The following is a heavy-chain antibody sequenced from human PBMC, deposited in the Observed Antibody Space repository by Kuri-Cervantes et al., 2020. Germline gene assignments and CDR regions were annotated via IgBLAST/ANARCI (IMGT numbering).Heavy chain of an antibody. D-gene: IGHD3-3*01. V-gene: IGHV3-9*01. CDR1: GFTFSTYW. CDR3: AKDAYDFWSGYSLGDAFDI. J-gene: IGHJ3*02. Sequence: SLKISCATSGFTFSTYWMHWVRQAPGKGLEWVSGISWNSGSIGYADSVKGRFTISRDNAKNSLYLQMSSLRAEDTALYYCAKDAYDFWSGYSLGDAFDIWGQGTMVTVSS. CDR2: ISWNSGSI.